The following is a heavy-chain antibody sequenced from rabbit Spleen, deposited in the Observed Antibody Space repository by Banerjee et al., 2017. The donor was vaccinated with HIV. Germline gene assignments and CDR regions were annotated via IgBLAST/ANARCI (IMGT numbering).Heavy chain of an antibody. V-gene: IGHV1S40*01. CDR3: ARDLDAVIGWNFGW. CDR1: GFSFSSSYW. CDR2: INVITGKA. D-gene: IGHD1-1*01. Sequence: QSLEESGGGLVQPEGSLTLTCTASGFSFSSSYWMCWVRQAPGKGLEWIACINVITGKAVYASWTKGRFTFSKTSSTTVSLQMTSLTAADTATYFCARDLDAVIGWNFGWWGPGTLVTVS. J-gene: IGHJ4*01.